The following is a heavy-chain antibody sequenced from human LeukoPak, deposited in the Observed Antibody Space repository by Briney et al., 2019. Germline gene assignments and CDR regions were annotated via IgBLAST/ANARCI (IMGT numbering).Heavy chain of an antibody. CDR1: GYTFTGYC. Sequence: ASVKVSCKASGYTFTGYCMHWVRQAPGQGLEWMGWINPNSGGTNYAQKFQGRVTMTRDTSISTAYMELSRLRSDDTAVYHCARAGADGDYAYYYMDVWGKGTTVSVSS. CDR3: ARAGADGDYAYYYMDV. CDR2: INPNSGGT. V-gene: IGHV1-2*02. J-gene: IGHJ6*03. D-gene: IGHD6-19*01.